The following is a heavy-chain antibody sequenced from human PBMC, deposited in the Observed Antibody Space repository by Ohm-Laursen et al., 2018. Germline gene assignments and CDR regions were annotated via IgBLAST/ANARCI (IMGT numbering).Heavy chain of an antibody. CDR2: ISYSGST. J-gene: IGHJ4*02. CDR3: AGGYQLPYY. Sequence: SQTLSLTCPVSGGSITSNGYHWSWIRQPPGKGLEWIGYISYSGSTYYNPSLRSLVTISLDTSKNQFSLSLTSVMAADTAIYFCAGGYQLPYYWGQGSLVTVSS. V-gene: IGHV4-31*01. D-gene: IGHD2-2*01. CDR1: GGSITSNGYH.